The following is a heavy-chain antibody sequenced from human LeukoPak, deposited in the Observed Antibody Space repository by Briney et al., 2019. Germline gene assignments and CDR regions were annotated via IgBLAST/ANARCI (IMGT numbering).Heavy chain of an antibody. Sequence: SETLSLTCAVYGGSFSGYYWSWIRQPPGQGLEWIGEIYHSGSTNYNPSLKSRVTISVDTSKNQFSLKLTSVTAADTAVYYCARRSVRGVIRYWGQGTLVSVS. CDR1: GGSFSGYY. D-gene: IGHD3-10*01. V-gene: IGHV4-34*01. CDR3: ARRSVRGVIRY. CDR2: IYHSGST. J-gene: IGHJ4*02.